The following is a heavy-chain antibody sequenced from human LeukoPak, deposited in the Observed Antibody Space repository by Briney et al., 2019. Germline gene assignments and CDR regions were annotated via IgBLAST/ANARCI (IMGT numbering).Heavy chain of an antibody. CDR3: ARGQYSSGWYERGH. CDR1: GFTFSSYS. D-gene: IGHD6-19*01. Sequence: GGSLRLSCAASGFTFSSYSMNWVRQAPGKGLEWLSYISSSSSTIYYADSVKGRFTISRDNAKNSLYLQMNSLRGEDTAVYYCARGQYSSGWYERGHWGQGTLVTVSS. J-gene: IGHJ4*02. V-gene: IGHV3-48*01. CDR2: ISSSSSTI.